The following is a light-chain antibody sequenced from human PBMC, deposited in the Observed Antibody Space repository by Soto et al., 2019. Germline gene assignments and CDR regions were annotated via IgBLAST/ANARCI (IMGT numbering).Light chain of an antibody. CDR2: KSS. J-gene: IGKJ4*02. V-gene: IGKV1-5*03. Sequence: DIQMTQSPSTLSASVGDRVTITCRASQAISSRLAWYQQKPGKAPKLLIYKSSTLEGGVPSRFNGSGSGTEVMLTISSLQHDDLAIYYCQHDDTYSPFGGGTKVEIK. CDR1: QAISSR. CDR3: QHDDTYSP.